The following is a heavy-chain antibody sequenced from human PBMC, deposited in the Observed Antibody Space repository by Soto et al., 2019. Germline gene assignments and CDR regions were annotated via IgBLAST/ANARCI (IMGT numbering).Heavy chain of an antibody. J-gene: IGHJ3*02. CDR3: ARLATTPHDAFDI. CDR2: IYPGDSGT. Sequence: PGESLKISCKGSGYSFTSYYIAWVRQMPGKGLEWMGIIYPGDSGTRYSPSFQGQVTISADKSISTAYLQWSSLKASDTAMYYCARLATTPHDAFDIWGQGTMVTVSS. CDR1: GYSFTSYY. V-gene: IGHV5-51*01. D-gene: IGHD1-26*01.